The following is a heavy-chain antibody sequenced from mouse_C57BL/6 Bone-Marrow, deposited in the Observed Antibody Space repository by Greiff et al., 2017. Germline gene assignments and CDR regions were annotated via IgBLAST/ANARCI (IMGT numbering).Heavy chain of an antibody. CDR2: IDPSDSYT. V-gene: IGHV1-59*01. CDR1: GYTFTSYW. D-gene: IGHD1-1*01. J-gene: IGHJ2*01. CDR3: ARHTLFITTVD. Sequence: VQLQQPGAELVRPGTSVKLSCKASGYTFTSYWMHWVKQRPGQGLEWIGVIDPSDSYTNYNQKFKGKATLTVDPSSSTAYMQLSSLTSEDSAVYYCARHTLFITTVDWGQGTTLTVSS.